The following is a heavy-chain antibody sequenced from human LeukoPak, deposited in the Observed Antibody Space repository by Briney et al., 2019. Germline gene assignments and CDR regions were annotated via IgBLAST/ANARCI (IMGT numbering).Heavy chain of an antibody. CDR1: GFTFSSYW. V-gene: IGHV3-7*03. CDR2: IKQDGSEK. CDR3: VRDNYGDYNWFDP. D-gene: IGHD4-17*01. Sequence: GGSLRLSCAASGFTFSSYWMSWVRQAPGKGLEWVANIKQDGSEKYYVDSVKGRFTISRDNAKNSLYLQMNSLRAEDTAVYYCVRDNYGDYNWFDPWGQGTLVTVSS. J-gene: IGHJ5*02.